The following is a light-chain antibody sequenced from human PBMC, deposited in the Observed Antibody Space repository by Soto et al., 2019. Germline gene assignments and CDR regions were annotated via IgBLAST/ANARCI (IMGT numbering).Light chain of an antibody. J-gene: IGLJ3*02. CDR2: TDY. Sequence: QSVLTQPPSASGTRGQRVTISCSGTSSNIGTYTVNWYQQLPGTAPKLLIYTDYQRPSGVPDRFSGSKSGTSASLAINGLHSEDEADYYCASWDDNLNGGVFGGGTKVTVL. CDR3: ASWDDNLNGGV. CDR1: SSNIGTYT. V-gene: IGLV1-44*01.